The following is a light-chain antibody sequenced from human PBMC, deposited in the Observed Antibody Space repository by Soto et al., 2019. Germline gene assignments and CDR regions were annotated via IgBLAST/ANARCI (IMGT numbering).Light chain of an antibody. CDR1: QSVSNNY. V-gene: IGKV3-20*01. J-gene: IGKJ1*01. CDR2: SAS. Sequence: EILLTQSPGTLSLSQGERATLSCRASQSVSNNYLAWYQQKPGQAPRLLIHSASSRATGIPDRFSGSGSGTDFTLAISRLEPENFAIYYCQQYGGSPWTFGQGTRVDIK. CDR3: QQYGGSPWT.